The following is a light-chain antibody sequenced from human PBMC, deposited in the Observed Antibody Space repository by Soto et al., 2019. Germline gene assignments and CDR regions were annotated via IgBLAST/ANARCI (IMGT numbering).Light chain of an antibody. CDR2: DAY. CDR3: QQRHRWPIT. V-gene: IGKV3-11*01. J-gene: IGKJ5*01. CDR1: QSFRGL. Sequence: EVVLTQSPVTLSLSPGERATLSCRASQSFRGLLAWYPQKPGQAPRLLIYDAYNRATGIPPRFSGSGSGTDFTLTISSLEPEDSAVYYCQQRHRWPITFGQGTRLEIK.